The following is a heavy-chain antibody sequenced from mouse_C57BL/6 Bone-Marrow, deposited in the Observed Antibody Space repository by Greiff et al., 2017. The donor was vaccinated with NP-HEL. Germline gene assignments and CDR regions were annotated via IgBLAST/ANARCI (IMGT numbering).Heavy chain of an antibody. V-gene: IGHV3-6*01. Sequence: ESGPGLVKPSQSLSLTCSVTGYSITSGYYWNWIRQFPGNKLEWMGYISYDGSNNYNPSLKNRISITRDTSTNQIFLKLNSVTTEDTATYYCAREGTNFYLDYWGQGTTLTVSS. J-gene: IGHJ2*01. CDR3: AREGTNFYLDY. D-gene: IGHD4-1*01. CDR2: ISYDGSN. CDR1: GYSITSGYY.